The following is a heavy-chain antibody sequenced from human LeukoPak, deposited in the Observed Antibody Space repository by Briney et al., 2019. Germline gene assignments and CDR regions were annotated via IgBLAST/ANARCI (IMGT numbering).Heavy chain of an antibody. D-gene: IGHD3-16*01. CDR3: ARDYDYVWGSPATDDAFDI. Sequence: ASVKVSCKVSGYRLNELSIHWVRQGPGKGLEWMGGFDPEEGKTIYAQKLQGRVSMTEDTSTDTAFMELRSLRSEDTAVYYCARDYDYVWGSPATDDAFDIWGQGTMVTVSS. V-gene: IGHV1-24*01. J-gene: IGHJ3*02. CDR2: FDPEEGKT. CDR1: GYRLNELS.